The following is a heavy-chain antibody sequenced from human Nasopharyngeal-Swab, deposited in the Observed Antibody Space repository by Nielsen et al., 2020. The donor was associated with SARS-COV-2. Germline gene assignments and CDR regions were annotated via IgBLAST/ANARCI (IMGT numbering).Heavy chain of an antibody. Sequence: GGSLRLSCAASGFTFNDYSMNWVRQAPGKGLEWVSYISSSSSTIYYADSVKGRFTISRDNAKNSLYLQMNSLRAEDTAVYYCARALFNYGDAFDIWGQGTMVTVSS. D-gene: IGHD3-10*01. J-gene: IGHJ3*02. CDR1: GFTFNDYS. CDR2: ISSSSSTI. CDR3: ARALFNYGDAFDI. V-gene: IGHV3-48*04.